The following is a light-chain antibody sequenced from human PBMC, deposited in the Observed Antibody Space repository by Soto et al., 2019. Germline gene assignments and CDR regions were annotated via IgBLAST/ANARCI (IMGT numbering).Light chain of an antibody. CDR1: QSISRY. CDR2: SAS. Sequence: DIQMTQSPSSLSASVGDRVTVTCRAGQSISRYLNWYQQRPGKAPKLLIYSASTLQTGVPSRFSGSGSGTDSTLTISSLEPEDFAVYYCQQRSNWPLTFGGGTKVDIK. CDR3: QQRSNWPLT. J-gene: IGKJ4*01. V-gene: IGKV1-39*01.